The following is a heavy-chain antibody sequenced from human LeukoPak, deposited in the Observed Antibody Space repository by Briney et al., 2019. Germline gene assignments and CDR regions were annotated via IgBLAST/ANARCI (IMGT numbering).Heavy chain of an antibody. CDR2: INHSGST. V-gene: IGHV4-34*01. D-gene: IGHD3-22*01. Sequence: SETLSLTCAVYGGSFSGYYWSWIRQPPGKGLEWIGEINHSGSTNYNPSLKSRVTISVDTSKNQFSLKLSSVTAADTAVYYCARVPIYYYDSSGYLDAFDIWGQGTMVTVSS. J-gene: IGHJ3*02. CDR1: GGSFSGYY. CDR3: ARVPIYYYDSSGYLDAFDI.